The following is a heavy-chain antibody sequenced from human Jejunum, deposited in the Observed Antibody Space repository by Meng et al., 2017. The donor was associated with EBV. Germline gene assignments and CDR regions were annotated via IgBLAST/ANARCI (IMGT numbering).Heavy chain of an antibody. J-gene: IGHJ4*02. V-gene: IGHV1-46*01. CDR3: ARGLDSSTPGTD. Sequence: QEHLVQSGAEVKKPGASVKISSKTSGYTFTNYYMHWVRQAPGQGLEWVGMVNPSPVDTNYARKFQGRVTMTSDTSTSTVHMELNSLKSDDTAVYYCARGLDSSTPGTDWGQGTLVTASS. CDR2: VNPSPVDT. D-gene: IGHD6-13*01. CDR1: GYTFTNYY.